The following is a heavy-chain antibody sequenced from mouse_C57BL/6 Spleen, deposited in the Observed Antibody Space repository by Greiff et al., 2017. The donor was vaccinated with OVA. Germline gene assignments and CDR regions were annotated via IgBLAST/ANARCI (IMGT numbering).Heavy chain of an antibody. J-gene: IGHJ1*03. Sequence: EVMLVESGGGLVKPGGSLKLSCAASGFTFSDYGMHWVRQAPEKGLEWVAYISSGSSTIYYADTVKGRFTISRDNAKNTLFLQMTSLRSEDTAMYYCAREGPHYYGSSRYLDVWGTGTTVTVSS. V-gene: IGHV5-17*01. D-gene: IGHD1-1*01. CDR1: GFTFSDYG. CDR2: ISSGSSTI. CDR3: AREGPHYYGSSRYLDV.